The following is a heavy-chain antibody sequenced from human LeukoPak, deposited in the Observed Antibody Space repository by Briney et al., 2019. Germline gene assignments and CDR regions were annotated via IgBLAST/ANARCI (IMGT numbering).Heavy chain of an antibody. CDR2: INHSGST. D-gene: IGHD3-22*01. CDR3: ARVPRPAKYYYDSSGLYFDY. Sequence: SETLSLTCAVYGGSFSGYYWSWIRQPPGKGLEWIGEINHSGSTDYNPSLKSRVTISVDTSKNQFSLKLSSVTAADTAVYYCARVPRPAKYYYDSSGLYFDYWGQGTLVTVSS. CDR1: GGSFSGYY. V-gene: IGHV4-34*01. J-gene: IGHJ4*02.